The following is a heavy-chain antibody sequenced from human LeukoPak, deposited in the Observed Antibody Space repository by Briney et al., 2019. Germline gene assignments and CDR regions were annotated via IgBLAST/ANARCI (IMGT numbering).Heavy chain of an antibody. D-gene: IGHD4-17*01. CDR2: ISSNGGST. Sequence: GGSLRLSCAASGFTFSSYAMHWVRQAPSKGLEYVSAISSNGGSTYYANSVKGIFTISRNNTKNTLYLQMGSLRAEDMAVYYCARVGSYGDYDFDYWGQGTLVTVSS. V-gene: IGHV3-64*01. CDR1: GFTFSSYA. J-gene: IGHJ4*02. CDR3: ARVGSYGDYDFDY.